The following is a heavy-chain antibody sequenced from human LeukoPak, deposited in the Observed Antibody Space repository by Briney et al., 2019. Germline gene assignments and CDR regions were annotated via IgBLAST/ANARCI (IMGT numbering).Heavy chain of an antibody. CDR3: AKDLSDHSDYYFDY. D-gene: IGHD1-14*01. Sequence: PGGSLRLSCAASGFTFSNYGLHWVRQAPGKGLEWVAVISYDGSNKYYADSVKGRFTISRDNSKNTLYLQMNSLRAEDTAVYYCAKDLSDHSDYYFDYWGQGTLVTVSS. CDR1: GFTFSNYG. J-gene: IGHJ4*02. CDR2: ISYDGSNK. V-gene: IGHV3-30*18.